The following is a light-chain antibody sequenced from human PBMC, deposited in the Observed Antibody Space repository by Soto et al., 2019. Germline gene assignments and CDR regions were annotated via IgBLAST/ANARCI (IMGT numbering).Light chain of an antibody. V-gene: IGLV2-14*01. J-gene: IGLJ1*01. CDR3: SSYTSSSTNV. CDR2: EVS. CDR1: SSDVGVYNY. Sequence: QSVLTQPASVSGSPGQSITISCTGTSSDVGVYNYVSWYQQHPGKAPKLMIYEVSNRPSGVSNRFSGSKSGNTASLTISGLQAEDEADYFCSSYTSSSTNVFGTGTKLTVL.